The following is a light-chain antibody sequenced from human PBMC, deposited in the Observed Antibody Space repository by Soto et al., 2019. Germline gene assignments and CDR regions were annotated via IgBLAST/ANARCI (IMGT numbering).Light chain of an antibody. CDR2: GNR. Sequence: QSVLTQPPSVSGAPGQRVTISCTGGSLNIGAGYDVQWYQLLAGTAPKLLIFGNRNRTSGVPDRFSGSRSGTSASLAITGLQAEDEADYYCQSYDSRLYYVFGSGTKVTVL. J-gene: IGLJ1*01. CDR1: SLNIGAGYD. V-gene: IGLV1-40*01. CDR3: QSYDSRLYYV.